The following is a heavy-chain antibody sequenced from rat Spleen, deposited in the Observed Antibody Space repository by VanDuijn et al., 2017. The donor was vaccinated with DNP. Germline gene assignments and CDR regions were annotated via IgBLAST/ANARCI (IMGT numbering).Heavy chain of an antibody. V-gene: IGHV5-25*01. CDR2: ISPSGSRT. D-gene: IGHD1-2*01. CDR3: ARGSSSIYWYFDF. Sequence: EVRLVESGGGLVQPGRSLKLSCVASGFIFSDYYMAWVRQAPTKGLEWVAAISPSGSRTYYPDSVKGRFAISRVDAKSSLYLQMSSLKSEDTATYYCARGSSSIYWYFDFWGPGTMVTVSS. J-gene: IGHJ1*01. CDR1: GFIFSDYY.